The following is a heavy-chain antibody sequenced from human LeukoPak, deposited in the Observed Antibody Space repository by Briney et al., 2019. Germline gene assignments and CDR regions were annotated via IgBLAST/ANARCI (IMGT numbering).Heavy chain of an antibody. CDR1: GGSFSGYY. V-gene: IGHV4-34*01. Sequence: PSETLSLTCAVYGGSFSGYYWSWIRQPPGKGLEWIGEINHSGSTNYNPSLKSRVTISVDTSKNQFSLKLSSVTAADTAVYYCARVPTVTFFDYWGQGTLVTISS. D-gene: IGHD4-17*01. CDR2: INHSGST. J-gene: IGHJ4*02. CDR3: ARVPTVTFFDY.